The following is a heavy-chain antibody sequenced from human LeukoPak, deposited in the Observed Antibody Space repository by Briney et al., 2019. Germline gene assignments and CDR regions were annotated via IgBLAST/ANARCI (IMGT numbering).Heavy chain of an antibody. CDR1: GFTVSSNY. Sequence: GGSLRLSCAASGFTVSSNYMSWVRQAPGKGLEWVSVIYSGGSTYYADSVKGRFTISRDNSKNTLYLQMNSLRAEDTAVYYCARDAPTHYYYYGMDVWGQGTTVTVSS. V-gene: IGHV3-53*01. J-gene: IGHJ6*02. CDR2: IYSGGST. CDR3: ARDAPTHYYYYGMDV.